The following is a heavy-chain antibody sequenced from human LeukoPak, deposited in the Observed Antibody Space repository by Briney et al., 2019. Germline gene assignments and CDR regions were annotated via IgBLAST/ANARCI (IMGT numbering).Heavy chain of an antibody. J-gene: IGHJ6*03. CDR1: GGSFSGYF. CDR2: IYDSVTT. CDR3: ARGRRSTIFGVAGANYMDV. D-gene: IGHD3-3*01. V-gene: IGHV4-34*01. Sequence: SETLSLTCTVYGGSFSGYFWTWIRQSPGKGLEWLAEIYDSVTTDYNPSLRSRLMISRDISNNPFSLKVSSVTAADTAVYYCARGRRSTIFGVAGANYMDVWDKGATVIVSS.